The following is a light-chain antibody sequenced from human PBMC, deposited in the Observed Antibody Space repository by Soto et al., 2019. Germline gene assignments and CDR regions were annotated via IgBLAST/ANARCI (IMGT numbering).Light chain of an antibody. Sequence: DIVMTQSPDSLAVSLGERATINFKSIQSFLYSSDNKNFLGWYQQKPGQPPKLLIYWASTRESGVPDRFSGSGSGTEFTLTISSLQSEDFAVYHCQQYYNWPPFTFGPGTKVDIK. J-gene: IGKJ3*01. V-gene: IGKV4-1*01. CDR2: WAS. CDR3: QQYYNWPPFT. CDR1: QSFLYSSDNKNF.